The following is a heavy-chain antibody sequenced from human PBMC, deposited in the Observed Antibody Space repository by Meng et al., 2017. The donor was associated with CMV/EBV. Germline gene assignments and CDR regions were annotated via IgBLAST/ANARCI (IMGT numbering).Heavy chain of an antibody. V-gene: IGHV3-21*01. CDR2: ISSSSSYI. D-gene: IGHD3-3*01. J-gene: IGHJ6*02. Sequence: GGSLRLSCAASGFTFSSYSMNWVRQAPGKGLEWVSSISSSSSYIYYADSVKGRFTISRDNAKNSLYLQMNSLRAEDTAVYYCARGQGDFWSGYSVYYYYGMDVWGQGTTVTVSS. CDR1: GFTFSSYS. CDR3: ARGQGDFWSGYSVYYYYGMDV.